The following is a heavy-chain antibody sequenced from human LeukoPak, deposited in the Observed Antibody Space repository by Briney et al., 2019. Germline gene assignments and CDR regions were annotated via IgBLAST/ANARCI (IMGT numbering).Heavy chain of an antibody. CDR2: IKPNSGGT. CDR3: ARDLFEVVTATIYAFDI. Sequence: ASVKVSCKASGYTFTSYYMHWVRQAPGQGLEWMGWIKPNSGGTNYAQKFQGRVTMTRDTSISIAYMELSRLRSDDTAVYYCARDLFEVVTATIYAFDIWGQGTMVTVSS. D-gene: IGHD2-21*02. V-gene: IGHV1-2*02. J-gene: IGHJ3*02. CDR1: GYTFTSYY.